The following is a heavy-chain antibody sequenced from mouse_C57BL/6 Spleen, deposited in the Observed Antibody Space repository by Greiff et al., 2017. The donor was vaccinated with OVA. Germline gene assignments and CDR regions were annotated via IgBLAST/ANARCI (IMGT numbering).Heavy chain of an antibody. V-gene: IGHV1-64*01. CDR2: IHPNSGST. CDR3: ASITTGAWFAY. D-gene: IGHD1-1*01. J-gene: IGHJ3*01. Sequence: QVQLQQPGAELVKPGASVKLSCKASGYTFTSYWMHWVKQRPGQGLEWIGMIHPNSGSTNYNEKFKSKATLTVDKSSSTAYMQLSSLTSEDSAVYYCASITTGAWFAYWGQGTLVTVSA. CDR1: GYTFTSYW.